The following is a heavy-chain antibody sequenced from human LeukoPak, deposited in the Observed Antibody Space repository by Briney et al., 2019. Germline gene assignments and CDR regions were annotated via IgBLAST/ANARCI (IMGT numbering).Heavy chain of an antibody. Sequence: GGSLRLSCAASGFTFSSYGMHWVRQAPGKGLEWVAVIWYDGSNKYYADSVKGRFTISRDNSKNTLYLQMNSLRAEGTAVYYCASSFRMGKLTSAFDYWGQGTLVTVSS. CDR2: IWYDGSNK. V-gene: IGHV3-33*01. CDR3: ASSFRMGKLTSAFDY. CDR1: GFTFSSYG. D-gene: IGHD7-27*01. J-gene: IGHJ4*02.